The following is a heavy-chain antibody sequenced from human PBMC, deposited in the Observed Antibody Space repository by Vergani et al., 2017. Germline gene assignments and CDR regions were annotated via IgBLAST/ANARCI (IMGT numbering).Heavy chain of an antibody. CDR2: ISSSSSTI. J-gene: IGHJ4*02. Sequence: EVQLVESGGGLVKPGGSLRLSCAASGFTFSSYSMNWVRQAPGKGLEWVSYISSSSSTIYYADSVKGRFTISRDNAKNSLYLQMNSLRAEDTAVYYCAKDQFTYFDYWGQGTLVTVSS. V-gene: IGHV3-48*01. CDR1: GFTFSSYS. CDR3: AKDQFTYFDY.